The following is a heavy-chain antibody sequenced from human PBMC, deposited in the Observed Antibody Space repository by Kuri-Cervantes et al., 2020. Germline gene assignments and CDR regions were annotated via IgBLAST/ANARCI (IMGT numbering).Heavy chain of an antibody. V-gene: IGHV1-2*04. Sequence: ASVKVSCKASGYTFTGYYMHWVRQAPGQGLEWMGWINPNSGGTNYAQKFQGWVTMTRDTSISTAYMELSRLRSDDTAVYYCATYHIVVVPAAMPKKKYFQHWGQGTLVTVSS. CDR1: GYTFTGYY. CDR2: INPNSGGT. J-gene: IGHJ1*01. D-gene: IGHD2-2*01. CDR3: ATYHIVVVPAAMPKKKYFQH.